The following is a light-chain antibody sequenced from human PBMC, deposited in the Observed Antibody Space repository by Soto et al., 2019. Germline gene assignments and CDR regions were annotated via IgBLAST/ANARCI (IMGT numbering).Light chain of an antibody. CDR3: QQYNTWRSIS. J-gene: IGKJ5*01. V-gene: IGKV3-11*01. Sequence: EIVLTQSPATLSLSPGERATLSCRASQSVSSYLAWYQQKPGQAPRLLIYDASNRATGIPARFSGSGSGTDFTLTISSLQSEDFAVYYCQQYNTWRSISFGQGTRLEI. CDR1: QSVSSY. CDR2: DAS.